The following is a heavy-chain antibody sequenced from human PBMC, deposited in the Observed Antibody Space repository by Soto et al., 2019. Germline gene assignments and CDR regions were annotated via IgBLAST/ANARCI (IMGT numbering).Heavy chain of an antibody. CDR2: ITWNSRVL. V-gene: IGHV3-9*01. J-gene: IGHJ4*02. D-gene: IGHD3-3*01. CDR3: AKGRYDFWSLYYFDS. Sequence: GGSLRLSCVGTGLNFDDFAMHWVRQAPGKGLEWVSGITWNSRVLAYADSVKGRFTISRDNARNSLYLQMDSLRDEDTALYYCAKGRYDFWSLYYFDSWGQGTPVPVSS. CDR1: GLNFDDFA.